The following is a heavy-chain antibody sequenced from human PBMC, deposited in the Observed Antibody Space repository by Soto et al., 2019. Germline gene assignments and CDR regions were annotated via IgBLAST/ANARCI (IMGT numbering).Heavy chain of an antibody. D-gene: IGHD3-16*01. V-gene: IGHV2-5*02. CDR1: GFSLTTSGVG. CDR2: IYWDDDK. Sequence: QITLKESGPTLVKSTQTLTLTCTFSGFSLTTSGVGVGWIRQPPGKALEWLALIYWDDDKRYSPSLNSRLTIAKDTPKNRVVLMMTNMDPVDTATYHCAHSLGEDWLVPWGQGTQVTVSS. J-gene: IGHJ5*02. CDR3: AHSLGEDWLVP.